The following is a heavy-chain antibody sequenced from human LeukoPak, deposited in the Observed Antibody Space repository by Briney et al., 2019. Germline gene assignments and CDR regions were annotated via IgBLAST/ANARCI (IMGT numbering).Heavy chain of an antibody. D-gene: IGHD2/OR15-2a*01. J-gene: IGHJ6*03. CDR2: IFRSGST. CDR1: GGSISSYY. CDR3: ASVRHDPLEYYYYIDV. Sequence: SETLSLTCTVSGGSISSYYWNWMRQPPGKGMEWIGYIFRSGSTNYNPSLKSRVTISVDTSKNHFSLRLASVTAADTAVYYCASVRHDPLEYYYYIDVWGKGTTVTVSS. V-gene: IGHV4-59*12.